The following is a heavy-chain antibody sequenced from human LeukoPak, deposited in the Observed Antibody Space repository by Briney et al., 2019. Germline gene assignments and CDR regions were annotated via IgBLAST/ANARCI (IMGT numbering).Heavy chain of an antibody. Sequence: KPSETLSLTCTVSGGSVSSGSYYWRWIRQPPGKGLEWIGYIYYSGSTNYNPSLKSRVTISVDTSKNQFSLKLSSVTAADTAVYYCARGEYAAVAGTDFDYWGQGTLVTVSS. D-gene: IGHD6-19*01. CDR3: ARGEYAAVAGTDFDY. J-gene: IGHJ4*02. V-gene: IGHV4-61*01. CDR1: GGSVSSGSYY. CDR2: IYYSGST.